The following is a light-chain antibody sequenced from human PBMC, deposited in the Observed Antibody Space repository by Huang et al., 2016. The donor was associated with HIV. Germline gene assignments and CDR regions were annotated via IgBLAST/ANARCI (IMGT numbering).Light chain of an antibody. V-gene: IGKV1-39*01. CDR2: AAS. Sequence: DIQMTQSPSSLSASVGDGVTITCRASQSISTYLNWYQQKPGKAPKLLIYAASSLQSVVPSRFSGSGSGTYFTLTISSLQPDDFATYYCQQSYFTLYTFGQGTKLEIK. J-gene: IGKJ2*01. CDR3: QQSYFTLYT. CDR1: QSISTY.